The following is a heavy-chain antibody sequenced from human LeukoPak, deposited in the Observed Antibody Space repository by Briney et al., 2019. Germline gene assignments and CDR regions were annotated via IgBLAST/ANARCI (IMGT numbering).Heavy chain of an antibody. V-gene: IGHV3-20*04. CDR3: ARDHSPEYYYDSSGYYYGGNWLY. CDR1: GFTFDDYG. J-gene: IGHJ4*02. CDR2: INWNGGST. D-gene: IGHD3-22*01. Sequence: PGGSLRLPCAASGFTFDDYGMSWVRQAPGKGLEWVSGINWNGGSTGYADSVKGRFTISRDNAKNSLYLQMNSLRAEDTALYYCARDHSPEYYYDSSGYYYGGNWLYWGQGTLVTVSS.